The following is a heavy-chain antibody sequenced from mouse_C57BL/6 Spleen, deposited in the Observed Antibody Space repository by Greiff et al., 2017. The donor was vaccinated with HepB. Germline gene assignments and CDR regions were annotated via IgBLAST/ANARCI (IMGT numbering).Heavy chain of an antibody. V-gene: IGHV1-22*01. J-gene: IGHJ4*01. CDR2: INPNNGGT. CDR1: GYTFTDYN. CDR3: ARPWDIYYDDDGAMDY. D-gene: IGHD2-4*01. Sequence: VQLQQSGPELVKPGASVKMSCKASGYTFTDYNMHWVKQSHGKSLEWIGYINPNNGGTSYNQKFTGKATLAVNKSYSTAYMELRSLTSEDSAVYYCARPWDIYYDDDGAMDYWGQGTSVTVSS.